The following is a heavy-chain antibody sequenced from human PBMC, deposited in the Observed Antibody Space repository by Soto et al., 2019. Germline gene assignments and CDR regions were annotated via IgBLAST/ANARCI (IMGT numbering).Heavy chain of an antibody. J-gene: IGHJ5*02. Sequence: PGGSLRLSCSASGFTFSSYAMSWVRQAPGKGPEWVSSISGSDDSTYYADSVKGRFTISRDNSKNTLYLQMNSLRAEDTAVYYCARDQSPYQLLSPNWFDPWGQGTLVTVSS. CDR3: ARDQSPYQLLSPNWFDP. V-gene: IGHV3-23*01. D-gene: IGHD2-2*01. CDR1: GFTFSSYA. CDR2: ISGSDDST.